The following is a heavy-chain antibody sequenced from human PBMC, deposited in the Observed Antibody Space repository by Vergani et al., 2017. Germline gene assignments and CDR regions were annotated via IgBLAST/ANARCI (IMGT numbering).Heavy chain of an antibody. Sequence: QVQLVQSGAEVKKPGASVKVSCKASGYTFTGYYMHWVRQAPGQGLEWMGWINPNSGGTNYAQKFQGWVTMTRDTSISTAYMELSRLRSDDTAVYYCARGTRERVGAINWFDPWGQGTLVTVSS. CDR1: GYTFTGYY. V-gene: IGHV1-2*04. D-gene: IGHD1-26*01. J-gene: IGHJ5*02. CDR3: ARGTRERVGAINWFDP. CDR2: INPNSGGT.